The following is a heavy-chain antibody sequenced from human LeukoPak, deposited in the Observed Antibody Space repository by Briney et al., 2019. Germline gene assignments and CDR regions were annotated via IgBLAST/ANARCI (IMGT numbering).Heavy chain of an antibody. CDR1: GYTFKDVY. J-gene: IGHJ4*02. CDR2: INPLGSQR. Sequence: GGSLRLSCAAPGYTFKDVYMSWVRQAPGRGLVLVSSINPLGSQRDYADSVKRRFTISRDNAKNSLSLQINNFSADDAAVYYCVRATCTTCVYYWGQGTLVTVSS. CDR3: VRATCTTCVYY. D-gene: IGHD2-8*01. V-gene: IGHV3-11*05.